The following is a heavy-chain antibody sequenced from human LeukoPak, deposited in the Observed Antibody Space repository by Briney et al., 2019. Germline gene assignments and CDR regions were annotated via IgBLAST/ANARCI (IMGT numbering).Heavy chain of an antibody. Sequence: SETLSLTCTVSGGSISSSSYYWAWIRQPPGKGLEWIGSIYHSGSTYYNPSLKSRVTISVDTSKNQFSLKLSSVTTADTAVHYCARYSSSAPFDYWGQGTLVTVSS. CDR2: IYHSGST. J-gene: IGHJ4*02. CDR1: GGSISSSSYY. CDR3: ARYSSSAPFDY. D-gene: IGHD6-6*01. V-gene: IGHV4-39*01.